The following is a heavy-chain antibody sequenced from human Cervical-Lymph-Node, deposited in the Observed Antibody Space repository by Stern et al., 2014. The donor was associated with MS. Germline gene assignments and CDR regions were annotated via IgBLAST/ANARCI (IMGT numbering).Heavy chain of an antibody. D-gene: IGHD2-2*01. V-gene: IGHV3-21*01. J-gene: IGHJ5*02. CDR1: GFTFSDYS. CDR3: ASTLHGGLYNWFDP. CDR2: INNSGACR. Sequence: EVQLVESGGGLVTPGGSLRLSCAASGFTFSDYSMNWVRPAPGKGLEWVSSINNSGACRFCGDSMKCRFPISRDNAKNTLYLQMDSLSAEETATYFCASTLHGGLYNWFDPWGQGTLVTVSS.